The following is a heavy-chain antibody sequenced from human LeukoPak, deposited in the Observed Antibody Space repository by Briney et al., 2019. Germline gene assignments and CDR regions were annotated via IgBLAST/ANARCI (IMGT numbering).Heavy chain of an antibody. CDR3: AKIPYGYSNYGGQVGVDY. D-gene: IGHD4-11*01. CDR2: ISVSGVAT. V-gene: IGHV3-23*01. CDR1: GFTCPNYG. Sequence: GGSLRLSCAASGFTCPNYGLHWVRQAPGKGLQWVSGISVSGVATHYADSVKGRFTISRDNSKNTLNLQMNSLRAEDTAVYYCAKIPYGYSNYGGQVGVDYWGQGTLVTVSS. J-gene: IGHJ4*02.